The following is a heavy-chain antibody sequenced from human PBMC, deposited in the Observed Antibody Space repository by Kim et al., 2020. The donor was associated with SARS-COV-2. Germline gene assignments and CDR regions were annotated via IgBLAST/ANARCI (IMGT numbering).Heavy chain of an antibody. V-gene: IGHV3-66*01. D-gene: IGHD6-6*01. CDR3: ATTPRYSSSSPGDY. Sequence: AESVKGRFTISRDNSKNTLYRQMNSRRAEDTAVYYCATTPRYSSSSPGDYWGQGTLVTVSS. J-gene: IGHJ4*02.